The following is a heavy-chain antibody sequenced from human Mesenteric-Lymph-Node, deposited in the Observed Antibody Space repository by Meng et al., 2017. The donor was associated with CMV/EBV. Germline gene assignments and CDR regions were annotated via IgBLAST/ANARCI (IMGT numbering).Heavy chain of an antibody. V-gene: IGHV3-23*01. CDR1: GFTFSNYA. CDR3: ARWIFDY. CDR2: ITDSGGLT. J-gene: IGHJ4*02. D-gene: IGHD2-2*03. Sequence: GESLKISCAASGFTFSNYAVSWVRQAPGKGLEWVSAITDSGGLTFYADSVKGRFTISRDNAKNSLYLQMNSLRAEDTAVYYCARWIFDYWGQGTLVTVSS.